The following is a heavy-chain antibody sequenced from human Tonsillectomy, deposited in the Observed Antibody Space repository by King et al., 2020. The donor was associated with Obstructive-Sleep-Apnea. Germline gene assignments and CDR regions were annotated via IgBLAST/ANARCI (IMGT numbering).Heavy chain of an antibody. Sequence: VQLVESGGGLVKPGGSLRLSCAASGFPFSDYYMSWIRQAPGRGLEWISYIIRSARSMYYADSMKGRSTISRDDATNSLYLQMNSLRAEDTAVYYCARGYQLLGWGQGTLVTVSS. CDR2: IIRSARSM. D-gene: IGHD2-2*01. J-gene: IGHJ4*02. V-gene: IGHV3-11*01. CDR1: GFPFSDYY. CDR3: ARGYQLLG.